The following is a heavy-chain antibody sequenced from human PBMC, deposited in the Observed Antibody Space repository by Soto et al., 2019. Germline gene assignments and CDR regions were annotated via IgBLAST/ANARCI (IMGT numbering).Heavy chain of an antibody. J-gene: IGHJ5*02. V-gene: IGHV4-59*01. Sequence: PSETLSLTCTVSGGSISSYYWSWIRQPPGKGLEWIGYIYYSGSTNYNPSLKSRVTISVDTSKNQFSLKLSSVTAADTAVYYCARGLSIAALWFEPWGQGTLVTVSS. CDR2: IYYSGST. CDR1: GGSISSYY. CDR3: ARGLSIAALWFEP. D-gene: IGHD6-6*01.